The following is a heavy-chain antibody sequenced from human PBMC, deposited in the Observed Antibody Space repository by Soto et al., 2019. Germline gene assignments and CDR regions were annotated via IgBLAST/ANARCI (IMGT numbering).Heavy chain of an antibody. CDR3: AKGVAAAGTLRNYFDY. V-gene: IGHV3-9*01. D-gene: IGHD6-13*01. CDR2: ISWNSGSI. Sequence: GGSLRLSCAASGFTFDDYAMHWVRQAPGKGLEWVSGISWNSGSIGYADSVKGRFTISRDNAKNSLYLQMNSLRAEDTALYYCAKGVAAAGTLRNYFDYWGQGTLITVSS. J-gene: IGHJ4*02. CDR1: GFTFDDYA.